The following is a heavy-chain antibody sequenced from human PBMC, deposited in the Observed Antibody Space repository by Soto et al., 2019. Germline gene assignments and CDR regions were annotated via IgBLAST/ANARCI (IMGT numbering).Heavy chain of an antibody. CDR2: MNPNSGHT. D-gene: IGHD1-1*01. CDR1: GYTFTSFD. Sequence: ASVKVSCKASGYTFTSFDINWVRQATGQGLEWMGWMNPNSGHTGYAQKFQGRVTMTRDTSISTAYMELSSLRYEDTAVYYCTRGRNSGDGYNGGGYWGQGTLVTISS. CDR3: TRGRNSGDGYNGGGY. J-gene: IGHJ4*02. V-gene: IGHV1-8*01.